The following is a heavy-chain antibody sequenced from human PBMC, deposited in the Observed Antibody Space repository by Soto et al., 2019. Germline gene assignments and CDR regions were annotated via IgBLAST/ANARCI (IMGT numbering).Heavy chain of an antibody. J-gene: IGHJ4*02. D-gene: IGHD3-16*01. CDR3: TRGRDDYIWGSPFDY. CDR2: IRSKACGGTT. Sequence: GGSLRLSCTASGFTFGDYAMSWFRQAPGKGLEWVGFIRSKACGGTTEYAASVKGRFTISRDDSKSIAYLQMNSLKTEDTAVYYCTRGRDDYIWGSPFDYWGQGTLVTVSS. CDR1: GFTFGDYA. V-gene: IGHV3-49*03.